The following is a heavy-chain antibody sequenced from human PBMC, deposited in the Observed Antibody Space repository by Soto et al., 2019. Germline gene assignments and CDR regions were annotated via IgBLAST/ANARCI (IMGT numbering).Heavy chain of an antibody. CDR1: AGYISTVPSS. Sequence: PSETLSLTCNVSAGYISTVPSSFLFLRPSPWPFLSLIGHIYYSGTTSYNPSLPSRIPISVASSKNQFSLNLSSVTAADTAIYYCVSRQQQVALVEYWGQGTLVTVSS. CDR3: VSRQQQVALVEY. V-gene: IGHV4-30-4*01. CDR2: IYYSGTT. D-gene: IGHD6-13*01. J-gene: IGHJ4*02.